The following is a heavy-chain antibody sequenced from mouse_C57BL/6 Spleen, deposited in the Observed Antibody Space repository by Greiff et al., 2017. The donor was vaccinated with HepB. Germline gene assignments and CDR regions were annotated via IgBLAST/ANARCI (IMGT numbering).Heavy chain of an antibody. CDR3: ARRYYYYGSSYPFDY. J-gene: IGHJ2*01. CDR1: GSPFTTYW. Sequence: QVQLQQPGAGLLKPGASGKLSGKAFGSPFTTYWMQGVKKGPGKGLWGIGEIVPSDSYTNYKQKFKGKATLTVDTSSSTAYMQLSSLTSEDSAVYYCARRYYYYGSSYPFDYWGQGTTLTVSS. D-gene: IGHD1-1*01. V-gene: IGHV1-50*01. CDR2: IVPSDSYT.